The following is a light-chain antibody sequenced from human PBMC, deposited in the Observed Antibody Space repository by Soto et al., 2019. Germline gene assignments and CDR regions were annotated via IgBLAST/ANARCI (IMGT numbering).Light chain of an antibody. CDR2: EVS. CDR3: RSFTTSSTVA. J-gene: IGLJ2*01. Sequence: QSVLTQSASVSGSPGQSITISCTGTSSDIGGYNYVSWYQQHPDKAPKLMIFEVSNRPSGVSNRFSGSKSGNTASLTISGPLPEGEGDYYCRSFTTSSTVAFGGGTKLTVL. CDR1: SSDIGGYNY. V-gene: IGLV2-14*01.